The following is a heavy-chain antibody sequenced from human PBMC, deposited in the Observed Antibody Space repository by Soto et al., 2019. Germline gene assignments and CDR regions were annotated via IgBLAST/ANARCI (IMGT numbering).Heavy chain of an antibody. CDR2: INAGNGNT. J-gene: IGHJ4*02. V-gene: IGHV1-3*01. D-gene: IGHD2-2*01. Sequence: ASVKVSCKASGYTFTSYAMHWVRQAPGQRLEWMGWINAGNGNTKYSQKFQGRVTITRDTSASTAYMELSSLRSEDTAVYYCARGQCSSASCFYFDYWGQGSMVTGSS. CDR3: ARGQCSSASCFYFDY. CDR1: GYTFTSYA.